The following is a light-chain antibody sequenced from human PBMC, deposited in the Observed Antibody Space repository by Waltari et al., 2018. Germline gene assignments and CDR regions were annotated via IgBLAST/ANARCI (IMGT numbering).Light chain of an antibody. CDR1: DIGRNS. V-gene: IGLV3-21*03. CDR3: QVWDTSRDHWV. Sequence: SYVLAQPPSVSVAPGKTASITCGGDDIGRNSWHWYQQKSGQAPVVVIYDEIDRHSGVPDRVSGSNSGDTATLTITRVAAGDEADYYCQVWDTSRDHWVFGGGTKLTVL. CDR2: DEI. J-gene: IGLJ3*02.